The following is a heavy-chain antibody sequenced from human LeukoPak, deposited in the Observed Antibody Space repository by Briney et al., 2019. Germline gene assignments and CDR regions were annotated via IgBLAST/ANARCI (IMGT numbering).Heavy chain of an antibody. Sequence: GGALRLSCAASGFTFSSYWMHWVRQAPGKGLVWVSRIDNDGASTVYADSVKGRFTISRDNAKNTLFLQMNRLRAEDTAVYYCVRGLRGPDSWGQGTLVIVSP. CDR1: GFTFSSYW. D-gene: IGHD3-16*01. V-gene: IGHV3-74*03. CDR3: VRGLRGPDS. CDR2: IDNDGAST. J-gene: IGHJ4*02.